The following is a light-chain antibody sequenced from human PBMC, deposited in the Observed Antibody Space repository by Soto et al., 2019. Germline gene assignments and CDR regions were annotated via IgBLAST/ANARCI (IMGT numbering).Light chain of an antibody. Sequence: QSVLTQPPSVSGTPGQGLTISCSGSSSNIGVNGVNWYRQVPGTAPKLLIYGSDQRPSGVPDRFSGSKSGTSASLAISGLQSDDEADYYCATWDDSLNGVLFGGGTKLTVL. CDR1: SSNIGVNG. CDR2: GSD. J-gene: IGLJ2*01. CDR3: ATWDDSLNGVL. V-gene: IGLV1-44*01.